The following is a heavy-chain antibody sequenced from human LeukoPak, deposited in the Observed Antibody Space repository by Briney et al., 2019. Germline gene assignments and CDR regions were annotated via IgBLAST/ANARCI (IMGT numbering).Heavy chain of an antibody. CDR2: LSWNGDNK. Sequence: PARSLRLSCAANGFTFDDYAMHWVRQAPGKGLEWVSGLSWNGDNKVYADSVKGRFAISRDNAKNSLYLQMNSLRTEDTALYFCAKFENGKNAFDVWGQGTMVTVSS. CDR1: GFTFDDYA. V-gene: IGHV3-9*01. CDR3: AKFENGKNAFDV. D-gene: IGHD1-14*01. J-gene: IGHJ3*01.